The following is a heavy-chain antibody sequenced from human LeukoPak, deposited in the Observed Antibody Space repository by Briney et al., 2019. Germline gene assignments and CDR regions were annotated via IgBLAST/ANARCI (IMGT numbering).Heavy chain of an antibody. Sequence: GASVKVSCKAAGGISHPYAIAWLRQAPGQGLEWMGGITPLVSTTVYVRKLQGRVTFTADEGTRTVYMELRSLSSDDTAIYYCARGNGTYTPSDHWGQGTLVTVSS. V-gene: IGHV1-69*13. CDR2: ITPLVSTT. CDR1: GGISHPYA. CDR3: ARGNGTYTPSDH. J-gene: IGHJ4*02. D-gene: IGHD1-26*01.